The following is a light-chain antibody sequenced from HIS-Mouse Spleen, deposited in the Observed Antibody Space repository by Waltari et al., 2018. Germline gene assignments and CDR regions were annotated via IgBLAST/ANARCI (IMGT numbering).Light chain of an antibody. CDR2: GAS. Sequence: EIVMTQSPATLSVSPGERATLSCRASQSVSSNLAWYQQQPGQAPRLLIDGASNRATGIPARFSGSGSGTEFTLTISSMQSEDFAVYYCQQYNNWPRTFGQGTKVEIK. J-gene: IGKJ1*01. CDR3: QQYNNWPRT. V-gene: IGKV3-15*01. CDR1: QSVSSN.